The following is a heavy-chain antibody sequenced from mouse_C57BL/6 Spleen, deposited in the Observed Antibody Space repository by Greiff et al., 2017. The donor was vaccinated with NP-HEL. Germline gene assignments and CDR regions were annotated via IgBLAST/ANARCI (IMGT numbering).Heavy chain of an antibody. V-gene: IGHV3-6*01. CDR2: ISYDGNN. CDR1: GYSITSGYY. Sequence: EVKLQESGPGLVKPSQSLSLTCSVTGYSITSGYYWNWIRQFPGNKLKWMGYISYDGNNNYNPSLKNRISITRDTSKNQFFLKLNSVTTEDTATYYCAREGLHEGDYWGQGTSVTVSS. D-gene: IGHD2-10*01. CDR3: AREGLHEGDY. J-gene: IGHJ4*01.